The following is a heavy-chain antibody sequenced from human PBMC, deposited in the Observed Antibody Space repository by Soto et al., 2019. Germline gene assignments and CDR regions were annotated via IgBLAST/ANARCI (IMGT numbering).Heavy chain of an antibody. CDR3: ATSNWFDP. J-gene: IGHJ5*02. V-gene: IGHV4-4*08. CDR1: GGSLSGYY. Sequence: PSETLSLTCTVSGGSLSGYYWGWIRQPPGKGLEWIGTIYSSGSTYHNPSLKSRVSISVDTSKNQFSLKLSSVTAADTAVYYCATSNWFDPWGQGTLVTVSS. CDR2: IYSSGST.